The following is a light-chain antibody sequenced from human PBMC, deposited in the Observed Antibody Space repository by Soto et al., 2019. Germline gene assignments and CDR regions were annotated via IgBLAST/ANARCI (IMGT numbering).Light chain of an antibody. CDR1: QSVASRN. CDR2: GAS. V-gene: IGKV3-20*01. CDR3: QHFGNSLWT. Sequence: EIVLTQSPGTLSLSPGERATLSCRASQSVASRNLAWYQQKSGQAPRLRIYGASSRATHTPDRFSGSGSGTDFTLTISGLEHEDVAVYYWQHFGNSLWTFGQGSKVDI. J-gene: IGKJ1*01.